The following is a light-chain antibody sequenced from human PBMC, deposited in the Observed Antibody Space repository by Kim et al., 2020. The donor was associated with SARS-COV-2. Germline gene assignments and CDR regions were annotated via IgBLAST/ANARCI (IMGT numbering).Light chain of an antibody. Sequence: ATFNCKSSQSILYRSKNKNHLAWYEQKPGQPAKLLGYWASTRESGGPDRFSGSGSGTDFTLTISRLQAEDVAVYYCQQYYTTPPTCGGGTKVDIK. V-gene: IGKV4-1*01. CDR3: QQYYTTPPT. CDR2: WAS. CDR1: QSILYRSKNKNH. J-gene: IGKJ4*01.